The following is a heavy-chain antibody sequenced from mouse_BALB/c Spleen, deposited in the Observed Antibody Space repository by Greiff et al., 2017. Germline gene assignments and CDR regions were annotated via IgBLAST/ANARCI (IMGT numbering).Heavy chain of an antibody. CDR1: GYAFTNYL. CDR2: INPGSGGT. Sequence: VQLQESGAELVRPGTSVKVSCKASGYAFTNYLIEWVKQRPGQGLEWIGVINPGSGGTNYNEKFKGKATLTADKSSSTAYMQLSSLTSDDSAVYFCAIRLYAMDYWGQGTSVTVSS. CDR3: AIRLYAMDY. V-gene: IGHV1-54*01. D-gene: IGHD1-2*01. J-gene: IGHJ4*01.